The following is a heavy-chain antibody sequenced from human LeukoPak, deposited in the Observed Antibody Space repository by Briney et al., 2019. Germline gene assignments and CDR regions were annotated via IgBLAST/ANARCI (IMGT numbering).Heavy chain of an antibody. D-gene: IGHD2-21*02. CDR1: GGSFSSYY. Sequence: SETLSLTCAVYGGSFSSYYWSWIRQPPGKGLECIGYIYYRGSTNYNPSLKSRVTMSVDRSKNQFSLKLRSVTAADTAVYYCARASPRGDHMDVWGKGTTVSVSS. CDR2: IYYRGST. J-gene: IGHJ6*03. V-gene: IGHV4-59*01. CDR3: ARASPRGDHMDV.